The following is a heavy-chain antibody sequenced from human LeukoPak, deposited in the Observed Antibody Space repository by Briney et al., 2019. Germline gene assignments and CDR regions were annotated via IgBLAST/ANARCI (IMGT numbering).Heavy chain of an antibody. D-gene: IGHD5-24*01. CDR1: GGSISSSSYY. Sequence: SQTLSLTCTVSGGSISSSSYYWGWIRQPPGKGLEWIGSIYYSGSTYYNPSLKSRVTISVDTSKNQFSLKLSSVTAADTAVYYCARIVLGDGYNTHFDYWGQGTLVTVSS. V-gene: IGHV4-39*07. CDR3: ARIVLGDGYNTHFDY. J-gene: IGHJ4*02. CDR2: IYYSGST.